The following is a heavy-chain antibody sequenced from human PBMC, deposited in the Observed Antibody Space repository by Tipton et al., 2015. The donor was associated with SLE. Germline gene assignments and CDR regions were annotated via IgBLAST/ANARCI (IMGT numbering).Heavy chain of an antibody. D-gene: IGHD6-19*01. J-gene: IGHJ4*02. CDR1: GGSISSSSYY. CDR3: ASQMYSSGWYFDY. CDR2: IYYSGST. Sequence: TLSLTCTVSGGSISSSSYYWGWIRQPPGKGLEWIGNIYYSGSTYYNPSLKSRVTISVDTSLNQFSLRLTSVTAADTAVYYCASQMYSSGWYFDYWGQGTLVTVPS. V-gene: IGHV4-39*07.